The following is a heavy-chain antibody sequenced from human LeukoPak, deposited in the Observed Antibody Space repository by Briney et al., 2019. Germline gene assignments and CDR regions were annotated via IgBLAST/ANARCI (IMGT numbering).Heavy chain of an antibody. V-gene: IGHV4-34*01. Sequence: PSETLSLTCAAYGGSFSGYYWSWIRQPPGKGLEWIGEINYSGSTNYNPSLKSRVTISVDTSKNQFSLKLSSVTAADTAVYYCARARPFFGYWGQGTLVTVSS. CDR2: INYSGST. J-gene: IGHJ4*02. CDR3: ARARPFFGY. CDR1: GGSFSGYY.